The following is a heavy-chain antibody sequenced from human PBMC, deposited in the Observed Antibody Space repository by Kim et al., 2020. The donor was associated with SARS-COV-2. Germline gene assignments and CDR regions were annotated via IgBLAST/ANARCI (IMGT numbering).Heavy chain of an antibody. CDR1: GLTFSDSA. D-gene: IGHD1-26*01. V-gene: IGHV3-73*01. J-gene: IGHJ3*02. CDR2: IRSKVNSYAT. Sequence: GGSLRLSCAASGLTFSDSAMHWVRQASGKGLEWVGRIRSKVNSYATVYAVSVEGRFTITRDDSKNTAYMQMDSLKTEDTAVYYCARGPPYSESYWDAFDIWGHETMVTVSS. CDR3: ARGPPYSESYWDAFDI.